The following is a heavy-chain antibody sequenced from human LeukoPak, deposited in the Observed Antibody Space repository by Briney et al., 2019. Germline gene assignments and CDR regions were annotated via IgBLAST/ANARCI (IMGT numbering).Heavy chain of an antibody. CDR1: GFTFSSYG. D-gene: IGHD3-22*01. Sequence: PGGSLRLSCAASGFTFSSYGMHWVRQAPGKGLEWVAVIWYDGSNKYYADSVKGRFTISRDNSKNTLYLQMNSLRAEDTAVYYWTRADYYDSSGYYDYWGQGTLVTVSS. CDR3: TRADYYDSSGYYDY. CDR2: IWYDGSNK. J-gene: IGHJ4*02. V-gene: IGHV3-33*01.